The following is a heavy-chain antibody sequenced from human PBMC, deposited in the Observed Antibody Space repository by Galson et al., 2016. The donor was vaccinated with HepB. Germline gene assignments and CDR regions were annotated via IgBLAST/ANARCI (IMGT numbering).Heavy chain of an antibody. V-gene: IGHV3-23*01. J-gene: IGHJ4*02. CDR1: GFTFSISA. D-gene: IGHD1-26*01. Sequence: SLRLSCAASGFTFSISAMNWVRQAPGKGLEWVSGLHTSGATYYADSVRGRFTISRDNSTNTLYLQMSSLRAEDTAVYYCAIWEWGLPHCWGQGTLVTVPS. CDR3: AIWEWGLPHC. CDR2: LHTSGAT.